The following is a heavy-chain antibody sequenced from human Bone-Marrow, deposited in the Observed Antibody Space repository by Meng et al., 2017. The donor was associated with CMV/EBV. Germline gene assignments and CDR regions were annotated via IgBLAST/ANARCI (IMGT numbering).Heavy chain of an antibody. J-gene: IGHJ6*01. Sequence: GESLKISCAASGFTFSSYSMNWVRQAPGKGLEWVSSISSSSSYIYYADSVKGRFTISRDNAKNSLYLQMNSLRAEDTAVYYCAREDSSSSYHGMDVWGQGTTVTGSS. CDR2: ISSSSSYI. V-gene: IGHV3-21*01. CDR1: GFTFSSYS. D-gene: IGHD6-13*01. CDR3: AREDSSSSYHGMDV.